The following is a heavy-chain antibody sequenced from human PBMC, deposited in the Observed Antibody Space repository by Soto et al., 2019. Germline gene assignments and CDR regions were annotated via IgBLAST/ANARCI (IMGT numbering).Heavy chain of an antibody. J-gene: IGHJ5*02. CDR2: INAGNGNT. CDR1: GYTFTSYA. Sequence: VASVKVSFKASGYTFTSYAMHWVRQAPGQRLEWMGWINAGNGNTKYSQKFQGRVTITRDTSASTAYMELSSLRSEDTAVYYCARDNRLQRVVIVRWFDPRGQGTLVTVSS. V-gene: IGHV1-3*01. D-gene: IGHD3-16*02. CDR3: ARDNRLQRVVIVRWFDP.